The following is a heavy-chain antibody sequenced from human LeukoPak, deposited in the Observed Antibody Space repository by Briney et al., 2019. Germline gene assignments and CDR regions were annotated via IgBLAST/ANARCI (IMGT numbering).Heavy chain of an antibody. J-gene: IGHJ4*02. CDR3: ASSVGSTDY. CDR2: VNHRGST. D-gene: IGHD1-26*01. CDR1: GESLSKYY. V-gene: IGHV4-34*01. Sequence: SETLSLTCAVHGESLSKYYWTWIRQSPGKGLEWIGEVNHRGSTNLNPSLKSRVTLSVDTSKHQFSLRLTSVTAADAAVYYCASSVGSTDYWGQGTLVTVSS.